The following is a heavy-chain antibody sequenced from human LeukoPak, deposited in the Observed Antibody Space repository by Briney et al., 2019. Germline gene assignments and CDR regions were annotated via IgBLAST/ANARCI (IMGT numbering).Heavy chain of an antibody. J-gene: IGHJ4*02. V-gene: IGHV1-46*01. CDR2: INPSGGST. Sequence: ASVRVSCKASGYTFTHHGISWVRQAPGQGLEWMGIINPSGGSTSYAQKFQGRVTMTRDTSTSTVYMELSSLRSEDTAVYYCARRRRSSGLDYWGQGTLVTVSS. CDR1: GYTFTHHG. D-gene: IGHD6-19*01. CDR3: ARRRRSSGLDY.